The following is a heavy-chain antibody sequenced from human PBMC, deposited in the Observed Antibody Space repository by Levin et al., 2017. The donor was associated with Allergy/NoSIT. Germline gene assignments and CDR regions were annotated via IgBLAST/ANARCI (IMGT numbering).Heavy chain of an antibody. D-gene: IGHD1-26*01. CDR1: GFTFSSYA. CDR3: AKAGGGYSRAYWYFDL. V-gene: IGHV3-23*01. Sequence: GGSLRLSCAASGFTFSSYAMSWVRQAPGKGLEWVSPISGSGSSMYYADSVKGRFTISRDNSKNTLYLQMNSLRVEDTAVYYCAKAGGGYSRAYWYFDLWGRGTLVTVSS. J-gene: IGHJ2*01. CDR2: ISGSGSSM.